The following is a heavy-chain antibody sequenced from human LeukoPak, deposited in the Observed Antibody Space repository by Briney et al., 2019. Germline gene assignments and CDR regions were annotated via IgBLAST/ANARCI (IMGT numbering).Heavy chain of an antibody. J-gene: IGHJ3*02. D-gene: IGHD5-24*01. Sequence: ASVKVSCKASGYTFTSYYMHWVRQPPGQGLEWMGIINPSGGSTSYAQKFQGRVTMTRDTSTSTVYMELSSLRSEDTAVYYCARHLVEMATIAAFDIWGQGTMVTVSS. CDR3: ARHLVEMATIAAFDI. CDR2: INPSGGST. CDR1: GYTFTSYY. V-gene: IGHV1-46*01.